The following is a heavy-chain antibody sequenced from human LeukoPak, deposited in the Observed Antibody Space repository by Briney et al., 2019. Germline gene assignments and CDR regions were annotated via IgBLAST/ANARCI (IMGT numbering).Heavy chain of an antibody. D-gene: IGHD3-22*01. V-gene: IGHV3-7*01. CDR3: ASGRHDILH. Sequence: GGSLRLSCAASGFVFSTYWMTWVRQAPGKGLEWVANINLDGTEEHYVDSSLKGRFTISRDNAKNSLYLQMTSLRVEDTAVYYCASGRHDILHWGQGTLVTVSS. J-gene: IGHJ4*02. CDR1: GFVFSTYW. CDR2: INLDGTEE.